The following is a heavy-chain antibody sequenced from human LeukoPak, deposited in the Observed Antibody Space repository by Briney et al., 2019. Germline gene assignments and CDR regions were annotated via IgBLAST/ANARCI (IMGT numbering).Heavy chain of an antibody. Sequence: PGGSLRLSCAASGITFSTYAMGWVRQTPGKGLEWVSAITGSGVSTFYADSVKGRFTISRDNSKNTLFPQMNSLRAEDTAVYYCAKGVVGVTSPNSLDYWGQETLVTVSS. CDR3: AKGVVGVTSPNSLDY. D-gene: IGHD1-26*01. CDR1: GITFSTYA. V-gene: IGHV3-23*01. CDR2: ITGSGVST. J-gene: IGHJ4*02.